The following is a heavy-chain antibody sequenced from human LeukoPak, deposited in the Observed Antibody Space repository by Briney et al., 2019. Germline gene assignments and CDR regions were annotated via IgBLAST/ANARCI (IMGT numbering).Heavy chain of an antibody. CDR3: VRADYHGSGNNKYYYYMDV. CDR1: GGTFINYA. V-gene: IGHV1-69*05. D-gene: IGHD3-10*01. Sequence: SVKVSCKASGGTFINYAVSWVRQAPGQGLEWMGGIIPILDTANYAQNFQDRVTITTDASTSTVYMDLSSLTSEDTAVYYCVRADYHGSGNNKYYYYMDVWGKGTTVTVSS. J-gene: IGHJ6*03. CDR2: IIPILDTA.